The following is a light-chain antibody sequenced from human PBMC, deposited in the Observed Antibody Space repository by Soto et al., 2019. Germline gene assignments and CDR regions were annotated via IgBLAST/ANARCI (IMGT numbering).Light chain of an antibody. CDR3: AAWDDSLNGLL. Sequence: QSVLTQPPSAPGTPGQGVTISCSGSSANIGSNGVNWFQQLPGTAPKLLIYNNDQRPSGVPDRFSGSKSGTSASLAMSGLQSEDEAHYYCAAWDDSLNGLLFGGGTQLTVL. CDR2: NND. CDR1: SANIGSNG. V-gene: IGLV1-44*01. J-gene: IGLJ3*02.